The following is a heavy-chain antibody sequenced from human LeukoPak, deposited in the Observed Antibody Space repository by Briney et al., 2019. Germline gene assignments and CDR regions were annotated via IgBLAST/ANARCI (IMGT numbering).Heavy chain of an antibody. CDR1: GFTFSSYS. Sequence: PGGSLRLSCAASGFTFSSYSMNWVRQAPGKGLEWVSSISSSSSYIYYADSVKGRFTISRDNAKNSLYLQMNSLRAEDTAVYYCARDDILTGYYTYYFDYWAREPWSPSPQ. V-gene: IGHV3-21*01. J-gene: IGHJ4*02. D-gene: IGHD3-9*01. CDR2: ISSSSSYI. CDR3: ARDDILTGYYTYYFDY.